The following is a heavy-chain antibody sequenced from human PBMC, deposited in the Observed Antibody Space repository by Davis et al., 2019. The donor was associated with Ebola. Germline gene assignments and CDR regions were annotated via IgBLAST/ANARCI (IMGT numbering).Heavy chain of an antibody. Sequence: GRFTISRDNGKNSLYLQMNSLRAEDTAVYYCARGIAASYYYYYYMDVWGKGTTVTVSS. J-gene: IGHJ6*03. V-gene: IGHV3-7*04. D-gene: IGHD6-6*01. CDR3: ARGIAASYYYYYYMDV.